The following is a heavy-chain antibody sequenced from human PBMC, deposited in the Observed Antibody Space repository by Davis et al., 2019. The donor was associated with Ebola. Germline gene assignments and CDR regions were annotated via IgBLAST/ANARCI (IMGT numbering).Heavy chain of an antibody. Sequence: PSETLSLTCTVSGGSITSSIYYWGWIRQPPGKGLEWIGSIYYSGSTYYNPSLKSRVTISVDTSKNHFSLKLSSVTAADTAVYYCARSPRYCTNGVCPSFDIWGQGTMVTVSS. CDR3: ARSPRYCTNGVCPSFDI. J-gene: IGHJ3*02. CDR1: GGSITSSIYY. CDR2: IYYSGST. V-gene: IGHV4-39*07. D-gene: IGHD2-8*01.